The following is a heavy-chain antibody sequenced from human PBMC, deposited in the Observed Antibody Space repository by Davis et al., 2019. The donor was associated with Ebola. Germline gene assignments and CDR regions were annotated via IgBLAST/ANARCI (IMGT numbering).Heavy chain of an antibody. Sequence: GSLRLSCAVYGGSFSGYYWSWIRQPPGKGLEWIGEINHSGSTNYHPSLKSRVTLSVDTSKNQFSLRLSSVTAADTAVYYCARGSPDYGDYDYNWFDPWGQGTLVTVSS. J-gene: IGHJ5*02. D-gene: IGHD4-17*01. V-gene: IGHV4-34*01. CDR1: GGSFSGYY. CDR3: ARGSPDYGDYDYNWFDP. CDR2: INHSGST.